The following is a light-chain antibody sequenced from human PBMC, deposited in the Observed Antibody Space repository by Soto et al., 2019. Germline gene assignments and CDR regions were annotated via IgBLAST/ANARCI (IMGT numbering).Light chain of an antibody. V-gene: IGKV3-20*01. CDR3: QQYGSSPRT. CDR2: GAS. CDR1: QSISSNY. Sequence: EIVLTQSPGTLSMSPEERATLSCRASQSISSNYLAWYQQKPGQAPRLLIYGASSRATGIPDRFSGSGSGTDLTLTISRLEAEDFAVYYCQQYGSSPRTFGQGTKVEFK. J-gene: IGKJ1*01.